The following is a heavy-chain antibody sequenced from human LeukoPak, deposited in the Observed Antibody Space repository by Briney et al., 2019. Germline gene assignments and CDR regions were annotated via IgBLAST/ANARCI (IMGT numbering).Heavy chain of an antibody. D-gene: IGHD3-22*01. J-gene: IGHJ3*02. Sequence: SETLSLTCTVSGGSINSYYWSWIRQPPGKGLEWIGYIYDSGSTNYNPSLKSRVTISVDTSKNQFSLKLSSVTAADTAVFYCASLTTADAFDIWGQGTMVTVSS. V-gene: IGHV4-59*01. CDR2: IYDSGST. CDR1: GGSINSYY. CDR3: ASLTTADAFDI.